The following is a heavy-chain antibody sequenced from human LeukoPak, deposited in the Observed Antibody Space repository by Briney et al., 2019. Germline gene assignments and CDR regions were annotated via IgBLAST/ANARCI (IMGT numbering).Heavy chain of an antibody. CDR2: FDPEDGET. V-gene: IGHV1-24*01. CDR3: TTCLNGAGQPVAIYYYGMDV. D-gene: IGHD5-12*01. J-gene: IGHJ6*02. Sequence: ASVKVSCKVSGYTLTEMSIHWVRQAPGGALEWMGGFDPEDGETVYAPKFQGRVTMTEDTSADKAYMELSSLRSEDTAVYYCTTCLNGAGQPVAIYYYGMDVWGQGTTVTVSS. CDR1: GYTLTEMS.